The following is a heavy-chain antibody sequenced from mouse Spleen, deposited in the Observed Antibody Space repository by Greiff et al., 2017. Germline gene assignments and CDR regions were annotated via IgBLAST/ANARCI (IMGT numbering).Heavy chain of an antibody. CDR1: GFSFNTYA. CDR2: IRSKSNNYAT. D-gene: IGHD2-4*01. Sequence: GGGLVQPKGSLKLSCAASGFSFNTYAMNWVRQAPGKGLEWVARIRSKSNNYATYYADSVKDRFTISRDDSESMLYLQMNNLKTEDTAMYYCVRGYDYDGGQDYFDYWGQGTTLTVSS. V-gene: IGHV10-1*01. CDR3: VRGYDYDGGQDYFDY. J-gene: IGHJ2*01.